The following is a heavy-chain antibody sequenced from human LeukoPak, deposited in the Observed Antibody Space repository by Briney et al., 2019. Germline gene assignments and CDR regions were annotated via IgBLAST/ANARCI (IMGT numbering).Heavy chain of an antibody. CDR2: IRHDGSNK. Sequence: PGGSLRLSCEASGFTFRSYGMHWVRQAPGKGLEWVAFIRHDGSNKYYADSVKGRFTISRDNSKSALFLHMDTVRADDTAFYYCARGGDSSTWSQVDYWGQGILVTVSS. D-gene: IGHD6-13*01. CDR3: ARGGDSSTWSQVDY. CDR1: GFTFRSYG. V-gene: IGHV3-30*02. J-gene: IGHJ4*02.